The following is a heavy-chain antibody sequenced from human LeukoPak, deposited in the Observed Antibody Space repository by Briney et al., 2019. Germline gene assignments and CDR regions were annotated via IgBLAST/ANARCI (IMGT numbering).Heavy chain of an antibody. D-gene: IGHD2-2*01. Sequence: PSETLSLTCTVSGGSISSSSYYWGWIRQPPGQGLEWIGIIYYSGSTYYNPSLKSRLTISVDTSKNQFSLKLSSVTATDTAVYYCARRGYCSSTSCYEYWFDPWGQGTLVTVSS. CDR2: IYYSGST. CDR1: GGSISSSSYY. V-gene: IGHV4-39*01. CDR3: ARRGYCSSTSCYEYWFDP. J-gene: IGHJ5*02.